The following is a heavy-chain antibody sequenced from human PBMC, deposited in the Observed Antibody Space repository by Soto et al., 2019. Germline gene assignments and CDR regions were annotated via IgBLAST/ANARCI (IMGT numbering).Heavy chain of an antibody. Sequence: QVQLVQSGAEVKKPGSSVKVSCKASGGTFSSYAISWVRQAPGQGLEWMGGIIPIFGTANYAQKFQGRVTITADKSTSTAYMELSSLRSEDTAVYYCARGPNYYGSGSYYKKRYYYYGMDVWGQGTTVTVSS. CDR3: ARGPNYYGSGSYYKKRYYYYGMDV. V-gene: IGHV1-69*06. D-gene: IGHD3-10*01. CDR1: GGTFSSYA. J-gene: IGHJ6*02. CDR2: IIPIFGTA.